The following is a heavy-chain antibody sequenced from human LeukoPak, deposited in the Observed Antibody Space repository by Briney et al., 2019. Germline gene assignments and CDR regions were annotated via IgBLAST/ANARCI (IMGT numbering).Heavy chain of an antibody. CDR2: ISWNSGSI. D-gene: IGHD3-22*01. J-gene: IGHJ4*02. V-gene: IGHV3-9*01. CDR1: GFTFDDYA. CDR3: AKDSSGYYQKYYFDY. Sequence: GRSLRLSYAASGFTFDDYAMHWVRQAPGKGLEWVSGISWNSGSIGYADSVKGRFTISRDNAKNSLYLQMNSLRAEDTALYYCAKDSSGYYQKYYFDYWGQGTLVTVSS.